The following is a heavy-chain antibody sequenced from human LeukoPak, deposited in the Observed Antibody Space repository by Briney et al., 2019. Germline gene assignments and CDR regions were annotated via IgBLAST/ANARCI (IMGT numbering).Heavy chain of an antibody. CDR3: ATSYSTGWSRGYFDY. V-gene: IGHV3-33*01. Sequence: PGGSLRLSCATSGSNFRTHGMHWVRQAPGKGLEWVAVIWDDGSEKYYAGFVEGRFAISRDNSKNTLYLQMNSLRTEDTAVYYCATSYSTGWSRGYFDYWGQGALVTVSS. CDR1: GSNFRTHG. CDR2: IWDDGSEK. D-gene: IGHD6-19*01. J-gene: IGHJ4*02.